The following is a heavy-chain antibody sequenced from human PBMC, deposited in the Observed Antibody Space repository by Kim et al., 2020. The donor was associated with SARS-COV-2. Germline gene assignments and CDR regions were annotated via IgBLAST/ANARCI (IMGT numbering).Heavy chain of an antibody. CDR1: GGSISSGSYY. J-gene: IGHJ4*02. D-gene: IGHD2-15*01. V-gene: IGHV4-61*02. CDR3: ARGAVVAANYYFDY. CDR2: IYTSGST. Sequence: SETLSLTCTVSGGSISSGSYYWSWIRQPAGKGLEWIGRIYTSGSTNYNPSLKSRVTISVDTSKNQFSLKLSSVTAADTAVYYCARGAVVAANYYFDYWGQGTLVTVSS.